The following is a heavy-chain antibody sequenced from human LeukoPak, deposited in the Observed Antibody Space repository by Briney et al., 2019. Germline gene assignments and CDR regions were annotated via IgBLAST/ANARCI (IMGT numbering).Heavy chain of an antibody. V-gene: IGHV3-66*04. CDR1: GFTVSNNY. Sequence: GGSLRLSCAASGFTVSNNYMNWVRQAPGKGLEWVSIIYSGGTTNYADSVKGRFTISRDNSKNTLYLQMNSLRAEDTAVYYCAKPPYDSSDYFDYWGQGTLVTVSS. CDR2: IYSGGTT. J-gene: IGHJ4*02. D-gene: IGHD3-22*01. CDR3: AKPPYDSSDYFDY.